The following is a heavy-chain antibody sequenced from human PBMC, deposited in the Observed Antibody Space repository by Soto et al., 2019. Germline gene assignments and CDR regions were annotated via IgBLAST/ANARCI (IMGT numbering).Heavy chain of an antibody. CDR1: GGSIIDSGSFY. J-gene: IGHJ5*02. CDR2: IYYSGST. Sequence: QVQMQESGPGLVKPSQTLYLTCSVSGGSIIDSGSFYWNWIRQHPGKGLEWIGYIYYSGSTYYNRSLKSRATILLDTSKNQFSLKLTSVTAADTAIYYCARGEVVASNWFDPWGQGTLVTVSS. V-gene: IGHV4-31*03. D-gene: IGHD2-15*01. CDR3: ARGEVVASNWFDP.